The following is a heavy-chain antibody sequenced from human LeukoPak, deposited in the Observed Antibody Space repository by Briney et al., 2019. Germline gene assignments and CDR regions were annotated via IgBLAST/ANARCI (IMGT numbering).Heavy chain of an antibody. CDR2: ISSDSSYI. Sequence: GGSLRLSCAASGFLFSSYSMNWVRQAPGKGLEWVSSISSDSSYIYYAESVKGRFTISRDNAKNSLYLQMNSLRAEDTAVYYCARGYSSGWTFFDYCGQGSLVTVPS. D-gene: IGHD6-19*01. V-gene: IGHV3-21*01. J-gene: IGHJ4*02. CDR3: ARGYSSGWTFFDY. CDR1: GFLFSSYS.